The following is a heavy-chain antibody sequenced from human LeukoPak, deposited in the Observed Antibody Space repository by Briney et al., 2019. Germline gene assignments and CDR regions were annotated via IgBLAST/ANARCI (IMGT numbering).Heavy chain of an antibody. CDR1: GGTFSSYA. V-gene: IGHV1-69*04. CDR2: TIPILGIA. J-gene: IGHJ6*02. Sequence: ASVKVSCKASGGTFSSYAISWVRQAPGQGLEWMGRTIPILGIANYAQKFQGRVTITADKSTSTAYMELSSLRSEDTAVYYCARVGGTTPSEVYYYYGMDVWGQGTTVTVSS. D-gene: IGHD1-26*01. CDR3: ARVGGTTPSEVYYYYGMDV.